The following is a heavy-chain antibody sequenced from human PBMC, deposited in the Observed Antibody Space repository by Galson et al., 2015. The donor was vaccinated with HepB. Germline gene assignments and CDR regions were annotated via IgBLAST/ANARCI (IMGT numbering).Heavy chain of an antibody. CDR1: GFTFSSYS. D-gene: IGHD3-9*01. CDR3: VRVGGRDILSGSDY. J-gene: IGHJ4*02. V-gene: IGHV3-64D*06. Sequence: SLRLSCAASGFTFSSYSMNWVRQAPGEGQIYVSDITDTGGTTYYADSVKGRFTISSDNSKNTLYLQMSVLRAEDTAVYYCVRVGGRDILSGSDYWGQGTLVTVSS. CDR2: ITDTGGTT.